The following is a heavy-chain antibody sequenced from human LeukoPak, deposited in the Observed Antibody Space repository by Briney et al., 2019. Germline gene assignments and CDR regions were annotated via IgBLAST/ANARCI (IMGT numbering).Heavy chain of an antibody. D-gene: IGHD2-2*01. Sequence: ASVKVSCKASGYTFTGYFMHWVRQAPGQGLEWMGWINPNSGGTNYAQKFQGRVTMTRDTSISTAYMELSRMRSDDTAVYYCASSIVYCSSTSCYFNWGQGTLVTVSS. CDR2: INPNSGGT. J-gene: IGHJ4*02. CDR1: GYTFTGYF. CDR3: ASSIVYCSSTSCYFN. V-gene: IGHV1-2*02.